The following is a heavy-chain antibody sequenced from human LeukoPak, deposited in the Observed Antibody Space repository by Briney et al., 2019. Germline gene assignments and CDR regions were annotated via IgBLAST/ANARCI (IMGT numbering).Heavy chain of an antibody. CDR1: GFTFSSYA. CDR3: AKVPYSSSWFVFDY. D-gene: IGHD6-13*01. J-gene: IGHJ4*02. V-gene: IGHV3-23*01. Sequence: GGSLRLPCAASGFTFSSYAMSWVRQAPGKGLEWVSAISGSGGSTYYTDSVKGRFTISRDNSKNTLYLQMNSLRAEDTAVYYCAKVPYSSSWFVFDYWGQGTLVTVSS. CDR2: ISGSGGST.